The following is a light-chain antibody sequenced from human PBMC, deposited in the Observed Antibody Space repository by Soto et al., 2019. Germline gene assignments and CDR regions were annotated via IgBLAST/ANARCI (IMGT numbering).Light chain of an antibody. CDR1: SSDVGGYNS. CDR2: EVS. CDR3: SSSTSSSTPFV. V-gene: IGLV2-14*01. J-gene: IGLJ1*01. Sequence: QSALTQPASVSGSPGQSITISCTGTSSDVGGYNSVSWYQQLPGKVPKLIISEVSNRPSGVSPRFSGSKSGNTASLTISGLQAEDDADYFCSSSTSSSTPFVFGTGTKLTVL.